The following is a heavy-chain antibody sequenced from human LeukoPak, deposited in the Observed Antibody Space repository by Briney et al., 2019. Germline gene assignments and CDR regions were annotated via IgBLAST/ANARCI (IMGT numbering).Heavy chain of an antibody. Sequence: GGSLRLSCAASGFTFSSYAINWVRQAPGKGLEWISYISSSGSHTYYADSVKGRFTITRDNAKNSLYLQMTSLRAQDTAVYYCATDIWGQGTMVTVS. J-gene: IGHJ3*02. V-gene: IGHV3-48*03. CDR2: ISSSGSHT. CDR3: ATDI. CDR1: GFTFSSYA.